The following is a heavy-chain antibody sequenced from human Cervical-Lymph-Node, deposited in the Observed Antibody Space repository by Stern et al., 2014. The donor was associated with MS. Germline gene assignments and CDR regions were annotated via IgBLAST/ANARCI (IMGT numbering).Heavy chain of an antibody. CDR2: VIPFVGTS. J-gene: IGHJ5*02. CDR3: ARGSGDNWFGP. CDR1: GG. Sequence: VQLVESGAEVKKPGSSVKVSCKSSGGISWVRQAPGPGLEWMGGVIPFVGTSNYAQKFQGRVTITADTSTNTSYLHLSRLTSADTAVYYCARGSGDNWFGPWGQGTLVTVSS. D-gene: IGHD3-10*01. V-gene: IGHV1-69*06.